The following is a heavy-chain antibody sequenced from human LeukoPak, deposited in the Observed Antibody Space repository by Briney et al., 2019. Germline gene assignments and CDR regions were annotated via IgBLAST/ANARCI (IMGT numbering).Heavy chain of an antibody. J-gene: IGHJ2*01. CDR3: ARDYYYDSSGFDL. D-gene: IGHD3-22*01. CDR1: GFTFSSYE. V-gene: IGHV3-48*03. CDR2: ISSSGSTI. Sequence: GGSLRLSCAASGFTFSSYEMNWVRQAPGKGLEWVSYISSSGSTIYYADSVKGRFTISRDNAKNSLYLQMNSLRAEDTAVYYCARDYYYDSSGFDLWGRGTLVTVSS.